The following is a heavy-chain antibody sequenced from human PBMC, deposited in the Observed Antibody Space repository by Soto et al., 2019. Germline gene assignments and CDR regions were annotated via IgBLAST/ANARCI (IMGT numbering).Heavy chain of an antibody. J-gene: IGHJ3*02. D-gene: IGHD3-10*01. CDR3: VSSFWFGELNDAFDI. V-gene: IGHV3-23*01. CDR1: GFTFSSYA. CDR2: ISGSGGST. Sequence: GGSMRLSCAASGFTFSSYAMSWVRQDPGKGLEWVSAISGSGGSTYYADSVKGRFTISRDNSKNTLYLQMNSLRAEDTAVYYCVSSFWFGELNDAFDIWGQGTMVTVSS.